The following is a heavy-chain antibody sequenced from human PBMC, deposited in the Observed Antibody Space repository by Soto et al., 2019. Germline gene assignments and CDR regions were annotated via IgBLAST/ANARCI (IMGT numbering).Heavy chain of an antibody. CDR1: GDSIKTETW. V-gene: IGHV4-4*02. CDR2: IKHTGDA. J-gene: IGHJ5*01. CDR3: AGEGRLHWFES. Sequence: QVHLQESGPGLVKPSETLSLTCAVSGDSIKTETWWSWLRQLPGTGLEWIGEIKHTGDANANPAHRSRGSMSADNTKNHFFHILRSVSAADTAVYFCAGEGRLHWFESWGQGTLVTVSS.